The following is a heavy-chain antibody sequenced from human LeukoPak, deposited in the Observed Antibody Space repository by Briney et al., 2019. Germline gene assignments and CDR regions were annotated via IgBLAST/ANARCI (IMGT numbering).Heavy chain of an antibody. J-gene: IGHJ4*02. Sequence: PGGSLRLSCAASGFTFSTYAMSWARQAPGKGLQWVSAISGTDGSTYYADSVEGRFTLSRDNSKNMLYLQMNSLRVGDTAVHYCVKERGYSSSSFDSWGQGTLVTVSS. CDR3: VKERGYSSSSFDS. D-gene: IGHD6-6*01. V-gene: IGHV3-23*01. CDR2: ISGTDGST. CDR1: GFTFSTYA.